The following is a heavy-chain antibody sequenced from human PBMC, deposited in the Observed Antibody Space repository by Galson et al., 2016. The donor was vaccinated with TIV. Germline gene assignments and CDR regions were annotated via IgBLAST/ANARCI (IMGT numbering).Heavy chain of an antibody. D-gene: IGHD2-15*01. V-gene: IGHV3-66*02. CDR2: ISDGGNT. Sequence: LSCAASGLSVNINYMTWVRQAPGKGLEWVSLISDGGNTYYPDSVKGRFTISRDNSKNTLYLQMNSLRVEDAAVYYCARDRVVDATYYYYYYGMDVWGQGTAVTVSS. J-gene: IGHJ6*02. CDR1: GLSVNINY. CDR3: ARDRVVDATYYYYYYGMDV.